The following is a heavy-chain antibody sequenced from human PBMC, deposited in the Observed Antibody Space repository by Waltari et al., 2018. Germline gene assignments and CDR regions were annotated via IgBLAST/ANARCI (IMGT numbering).Heavy chain of an antibody. CDR1: GFTFSSYS. CDR3: ARDLVATRIAYYYYGMDV. V-gene: IGHV3-21*01. CDR2: ISSSSSYI. Sequence: EVQLVESGGGLVKPGGSLRLSCAASGFTFSSYSMNWVRQAPGKGLEWVSSISSSSSYIYYADSVKGRFTISRDNAKNSLYLQMNSLRAEDTAVYYCARDLVATRIAYYYYGMDVWGQWTTVTVSS. J-gene: IGHJ6*02. D-gene: IGHD5-12*01.